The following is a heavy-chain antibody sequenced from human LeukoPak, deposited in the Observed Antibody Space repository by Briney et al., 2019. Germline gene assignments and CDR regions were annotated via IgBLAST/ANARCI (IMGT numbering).Heavy chain of an antibody. V-gene: IGHV4-59*01. CDR1: GGSISSYY. D-gene: IGHD1-26*01. CDR2: IYYSGST. CDR3: ARGGRGRKWELLSSYAFDI. Sequence: PSETLSLTCTVSGGSISSYYWSWIRQPPGKGLEWIGYIYYSGSTNYNPSLKSRVTISVDTSKNQFSLKLSSATAADTAVYYCARGGRGRKWELLSSYAFDIWGQGTMVTVSS. J-gene: IGHJ3*02.